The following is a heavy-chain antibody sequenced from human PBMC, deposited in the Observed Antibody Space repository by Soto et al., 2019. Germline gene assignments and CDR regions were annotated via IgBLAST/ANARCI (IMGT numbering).Heavy chain of an antibody. J-gene: IGHJ3*02. CDR3: ARDGYIVGANTQRDAFDI. CDR1: GGTFSSYT. D-gene: IGHD2-15*01. V-gene: IGHV1-69*04. Sequence: ASVKVSCKASGGTFSSYTISWVRQAPGQGLEWMGRIIPILGIANYAQKFQGRVTITADKSTSTAYMELSSLRSEDTAVYYCARDGYIVGANTQRDAFDIWGQRTMDTGS. CDR2: IIPILGIA.